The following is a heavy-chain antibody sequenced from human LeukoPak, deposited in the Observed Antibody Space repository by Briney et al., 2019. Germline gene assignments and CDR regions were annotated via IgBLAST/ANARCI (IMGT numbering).Heavy chain of an antibody. V-gene: IGHV3-23*01. CDR3: ASRRGGEVDY. CDR2: ISGSGGST. CDR1: GFSFSSYA. J-gene: IGHJ4*02. D-gene: IGHD3-16*01. Sequence: GGSLRLSCAASGFSFSSYAMSWVRQAPGKGLEWVSAISGSGGSTYYADSVKGRFTISRDNSKNTLYLQMNSLRAEDTAVYYCASRRGGEVDYWGQGTLVTVSS.